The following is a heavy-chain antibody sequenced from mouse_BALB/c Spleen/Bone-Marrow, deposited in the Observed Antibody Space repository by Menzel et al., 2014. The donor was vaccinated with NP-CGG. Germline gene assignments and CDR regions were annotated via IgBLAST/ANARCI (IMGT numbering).Heavy chain of an antibody. CDR2: IIPSNGST. J-gene: IGHJ3*01. V-gene: IGHV1S81*02. D-gene: IGHD2-13*01. Sequence: QVQLQQPGAELVKPGASVKLSCKVSGYTFTSYYMYWVKQRPGQGLEWIGEIIPSNGSTNFNEKFKSKATLTVDKSSNTAYMQLSSLTSEDSAIYYCTREGDSPFAYWGQGTLVTVSA. CDR1: GYTFTSYY. CDR3: TREGDSPFAY.